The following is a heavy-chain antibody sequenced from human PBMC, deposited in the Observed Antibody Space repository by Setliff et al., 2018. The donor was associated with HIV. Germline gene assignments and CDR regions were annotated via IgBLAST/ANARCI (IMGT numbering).Heavy chain of an antibody. CDR2: IIPMLGIT. CDR3: ATRGRDLGFDY. J-gene: IGHJ4*02. Sequence: SVKVSCKASGYTFSSYAINWVRQAPGQGLECMGGIIPMLGITNYAQRFQGRLTITADEYTGTAYMELSSLRSEDTAVYYCATRGRDLGFDYWGQGTLVTVSS. V-gene: IGHV1-69*10. CDR1: GYTFSSYA. D-gene: IGHD1-1*01.